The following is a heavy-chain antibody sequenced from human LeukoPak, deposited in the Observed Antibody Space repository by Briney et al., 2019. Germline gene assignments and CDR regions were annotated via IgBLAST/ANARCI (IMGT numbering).Heavy chain of an antibody. V-gene: IGHV1-69*13. CDR3: ARDTAMVEGYFDY. CDR1: GGTFSSYA. J-gene: IGHJ4*02. CDR2: IIPIFGTA. D-gene: IGHD5-18*01. Sequence: GASVKVSCKASGGTFSSYAISWVRQAPGQGLEWMGGIIPIFGTANYAQKFQGRVTITADESTSPAYMELSSLRSEDTAVYYCARDTAMVEGYFDYWGQGTLVTVSS.